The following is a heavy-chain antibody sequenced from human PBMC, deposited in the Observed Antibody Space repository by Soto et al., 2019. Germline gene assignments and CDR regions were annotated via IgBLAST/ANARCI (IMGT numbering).Heavy chain of an antibody. D-gene: IGHD6-19*01. CDR2: ISSSSSVI. J-gene: IGHJ3*02. Sequence: GGSLRLSCATSGFILSECAMNWVRQAPGKGLEWVSYISSSSSVIDYADSVKGRFTVSRDNARNSLYLQMNSLRAEDTAVYYCARDQQWLDAFDIWGQGTMVTVSS. CDR1: GFILSECA. CDR3: ARDQQWLDAFDI. V-gene: IGHV3-48*01.